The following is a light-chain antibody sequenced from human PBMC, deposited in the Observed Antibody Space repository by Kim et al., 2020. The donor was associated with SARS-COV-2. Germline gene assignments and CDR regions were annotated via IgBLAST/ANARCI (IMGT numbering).Light chain of an antibody. J-gene: IGLJ2*01. V-gene: IGLV3-19*01. CDR1: TLRTYF. Sequence: SSELTQDPAVSVALGQTVRITCQGDTLRTYFPSWYQQKPGQAPVLVIYGKNNRPSGIPDRFSGSSSGNTASLNITGAQAEDEADYYCNSRDSTGNHLAVFGGGTQLTVL. CDR2: GKN. CDR3: NSRDSTGNHLAV.